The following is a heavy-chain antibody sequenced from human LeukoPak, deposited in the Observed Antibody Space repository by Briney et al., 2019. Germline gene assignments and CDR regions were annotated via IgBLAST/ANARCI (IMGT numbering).Heavy chain of an antibody. J-gene: IGHJ4*02. CDR3: ERVKRFGDYLDY. CDR1: GVSTSSCDYY. CDR2: IYYSGST. V-gene: IGHV4-31*01. Sequence: PSQTLSLTCSVSGVSTSSCDYYWIWIRQHPGTGLEWIVYIYYSGSTYYNPSLKSQLTISIDASKNQFYLKLRYVTAEDTAVYYCERVKRFGDYLDYWGQGTLVTVSS. D-gene: IGHD5-24*01.